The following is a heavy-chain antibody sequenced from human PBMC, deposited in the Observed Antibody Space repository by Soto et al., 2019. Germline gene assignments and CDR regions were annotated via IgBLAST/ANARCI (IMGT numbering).Heavy chain of an antibody. D-gene: IGHD1-1*01. J-gene: IGHJ4*02. CDR2: MNPNSGNT. CDR3: ARGPTWAGNVDY. CDR1: GYTCTSYD. V-gene: IGHV1-8*01. Sequence: QVQLVQSGAEVKKPGASVKVSCKASGYTCTSYDINWVRQATGQGLEWMGWMNPNSGNTGYAQKFQGRVTRTRNTSISTAYMELSSLRSEDTAVYYCARGPTWAGNVDYWGQGTLVTVSS.